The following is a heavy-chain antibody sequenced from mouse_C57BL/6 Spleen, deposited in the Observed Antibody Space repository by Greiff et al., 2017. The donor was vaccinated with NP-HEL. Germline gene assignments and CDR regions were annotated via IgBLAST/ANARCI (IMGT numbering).Heavy chain of an antibody. V-gene: IGHV5-4*01. Sequence: EVQLMESGGGLVKPGGSLKLSCAASGFTFSSYAMSWVRQTPEKRLEWVATISDGGSYTYYPDNVKGRFTISRDNAKNNLDLQMSHLKSEDTAMYYCARERDMVRYFDDWGQGTTLTAAS. CDR2: ISDGGSYT. J-gene: IGHJ2*01. CDR3: ARERDMVRYFDD. D-gene: IGHD2-2*01. CDR1: GFTFSSYA.